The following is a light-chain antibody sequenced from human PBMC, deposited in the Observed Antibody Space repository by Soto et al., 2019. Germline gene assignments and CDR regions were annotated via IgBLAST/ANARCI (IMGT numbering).Light chain of an antibody. V-gene: IGLV3-9*01. CDR3: HVWDSSTAV. CDR1: NIGTRN. J-gene: IGLJ3*02. Sequence: SYELTQPLSVSVPLGQTASIPCGGNNIGTRNVHWYQQKPGQAPVLVVYRDSNRPSGIPERFSGSNSGNTATLTTSRAQAGDEADYYCHVWDSSTAVFGGGTQLTVL. CDR2: RDS.